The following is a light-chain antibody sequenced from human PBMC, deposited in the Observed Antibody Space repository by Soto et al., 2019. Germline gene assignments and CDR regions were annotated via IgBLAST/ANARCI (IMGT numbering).Light chain of an antibody. CDR3: SSYASSSPPFV. Sequence: QSALTQPASVSGSPGQSITISCTGTSSDIGGYNYVSWYQHFPGKAPKVIIYDVSNRPSGVSNRFSGSKSGNTASLTISGLQAEDEADYYCSSYASSSPPFVFGTGTKLTVL. V-gene: IGLV2-14*03. CDR2: DVS. CDR1: SSDIGGYNY. J-gene: IGLJ1*01.